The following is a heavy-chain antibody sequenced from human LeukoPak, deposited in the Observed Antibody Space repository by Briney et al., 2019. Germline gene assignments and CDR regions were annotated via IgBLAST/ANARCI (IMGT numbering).Heavy chain of an antibody. V-gene: IGHV4-34*01. CDR2: INHRGST. J-gene: IGHJ3*02. Sequence: SETLSLTCAVYGGSFSGYYWSWIRQPPGKGLEWIGEINHRGSTNYNPSLKSRVTISVDTSKNQFSLKLSSVTAADTAVYYCARGSGGSSSVAFDIWGQGTMVTVSS. CDR3: ARGSGGSSSVAFDI. CDR1: GGSFSGYY. D-gene: IGHD6-13*01.